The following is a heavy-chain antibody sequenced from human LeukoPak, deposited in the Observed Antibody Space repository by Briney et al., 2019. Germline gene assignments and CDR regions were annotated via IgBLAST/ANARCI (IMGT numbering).Heavy chain of an antibody. Sequence: PGGSLRLSCAASGLTFSNAWMTWVRQAPGKGLEWVGRIKSKFDGGTTDYAAPVKGRFTISRDDSKNTLYLQMSSLKTEDTAAYYCTTLASRSPYYYYGMDVWGQGATVTVSS. CDR3: TTLASRSPYYYYGMDV. CDR1: GLTFSNAW. V-gene: IGHV3-15*01. J-gene: IGHJ6*02. CDR2: IKSKFDGGTT.